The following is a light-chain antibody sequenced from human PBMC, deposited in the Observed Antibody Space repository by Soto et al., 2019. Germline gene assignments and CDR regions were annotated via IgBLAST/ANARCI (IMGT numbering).Light chain of an antibody. CDR3: CSYAGSSAYV. J-gene: IGLJ1*01. CDR2: EGS. Sequence: QSSLTQPASVSGSPGQSITISCTGTSSDVGSYNLVSWYQQHPGKAPKLMIYEGSKRPSGVSNRFSGSKSGNTASLTISGLQAEDEADYYCCSYAGSSAYVVGIGTKVTV. CDR1: SSDVGSYNL. V-gene: IGLV2-23*01.